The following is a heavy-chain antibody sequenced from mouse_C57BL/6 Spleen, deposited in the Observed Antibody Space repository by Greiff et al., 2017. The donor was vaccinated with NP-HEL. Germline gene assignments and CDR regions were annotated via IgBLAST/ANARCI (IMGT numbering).Heavy chain of an antibody. CDR2: IDPENGDT. V-gene: IGHV14-4*01. Sequence: EVQLQESGAELVRPGASVKLSCTASGFNIKDDYMHWVKQRPEQGLEWIGWIDPENGDTEYASKFQGKATITADTSSNTAYLQLSSLTSEDTAVYYCTTKGYDGSFAYWGQGTLVTVSA. CDR3: TTKGYDGSFAY. D-gene: IGHD2-3*01. J-gene: IGHJ3*01. CDR1: GFNIKDDY.